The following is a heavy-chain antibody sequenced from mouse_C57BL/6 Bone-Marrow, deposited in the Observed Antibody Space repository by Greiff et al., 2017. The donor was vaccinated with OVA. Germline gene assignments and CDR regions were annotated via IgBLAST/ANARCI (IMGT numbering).Heavy chain of an antibody. Sequence: EVQLVESGGGLVKPGGSLKLSCAASGFTFSSYAMSWVRQTPEKRLEWVATISDGGSYTYYPDNVKGRFTISRDNAKNNLYLQMSQLKSEDTAMYYGARGGVTRNYDAMDYGGQGTSVTVSS. CDR1: GFTFSSYA. CDR3: ARGGVTRNYDAMDY. CDR2: ISDGGSYT. D-gene: IGHD2-5*01. V-gene: IGHV5-4*01. J-gene: IGHJ4*01.